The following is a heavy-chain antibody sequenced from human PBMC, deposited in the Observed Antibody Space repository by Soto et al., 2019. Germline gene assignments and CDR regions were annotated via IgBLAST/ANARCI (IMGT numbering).Heavy chain of an antibody. CDR1: GYTFTSCG. CDR2: ISAYNGNT. D-gene: IGHD3-22*01. J-gene: IGHJ6*02. Sequence: ASVKVSCKASGYTFTSCGISWVRQAPGQGLEWMGWISAYNGNTNYAQKLQGRVTMTTDTSTSTAYMELRSLRSDDTAVYYCARTFGDSSGYYDYYYYYGMDVWGQGTTVTVSS. V-gene: IGHV1-18*01. CDR3: ARTFGDSSGYYDYYYYYGMDV.